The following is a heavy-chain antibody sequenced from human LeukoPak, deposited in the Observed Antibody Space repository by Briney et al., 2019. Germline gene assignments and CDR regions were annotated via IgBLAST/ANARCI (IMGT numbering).Heavy chain of an antibody. CDR2: IYHTGST. J-gene: IGHJ5*02. CDR1: GGSISSSNW. V-gene: IGHV4-4*02. CDR3: ARRNTGDNWFDP. D-gene: IGHD1-14*01. Sequence: PSGTLSLTCAVSGGSISSSNWWNWVRQPPGKGLEWIGEIYHTGSTNYNPSLKSRVTISVDTSKNQFSLKLSSVTAADTAVYYCARRNTGDNWFDPWGQGTLVTVSS.